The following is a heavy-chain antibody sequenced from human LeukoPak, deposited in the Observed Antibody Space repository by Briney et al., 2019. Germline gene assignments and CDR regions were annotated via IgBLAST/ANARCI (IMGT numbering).Heavy chain of an antibody. CDR2: IYYSGST. J-gene: IGHJ6*03. Sequence: SETLSLTCTVSGGSISSYYWSWIRQPPGKGLEWIGYIYYSGSTNYNPSLKSRVTISVDTSKNQFSLKLSSVTAADTAVYYCARDSPEYSYGYYYYMDVWGKGTTVTVSS. D-gene: IGHD5-18*01. CDR1: GGSISSYY. CDR3: ARDSPEYSYGYYYYMDV. V-gene: IGHV4-59*01.